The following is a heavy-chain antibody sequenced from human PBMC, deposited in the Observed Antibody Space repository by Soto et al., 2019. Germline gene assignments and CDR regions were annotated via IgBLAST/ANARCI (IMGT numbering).Heavy chain of an antibody. J-gene: IGHJ6*02. Sequence: GESLKISCKGSGYNFTNYWIGWVRQMPGKGLEWTGIIYPDDSDTRYSPSFQGQVTISVDKSISAAYLQWGSLKASDTAMYFCARQEGATVLFYYGMDVWGQGTTVTVSS. CDR3: ARQEGATVLFYYGMDV. D-gene: IGHD1-26*01. V-gene: IGHV5-51*01. CDR2: IYPDDSDT. CDR1: GYNFTNYW.